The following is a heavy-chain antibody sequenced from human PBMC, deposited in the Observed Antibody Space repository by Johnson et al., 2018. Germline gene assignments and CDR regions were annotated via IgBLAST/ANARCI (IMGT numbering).Heavy chain of an antibody. Sequence: VQLVESGGGLVKPWGSLRLSCAASGFTFSGYSINLVRQAPGKGLEWVSSISSNSDYLYYAESVKDRFIISRDNAKNTLYLQMNSLSGDDTAVHYCAGPLRKLYDDFWSGFLSGMDGWGQGTTVTVS. CDR1: GFTFSGYS. V-gene: IGHV3-21*01. CDR2: ISSNSDYL. D-gene: IGHD3-3*01. CDR3: AGPLRKLYDDFWSGFLSGMDG. J-gene: IGHJ6*02.